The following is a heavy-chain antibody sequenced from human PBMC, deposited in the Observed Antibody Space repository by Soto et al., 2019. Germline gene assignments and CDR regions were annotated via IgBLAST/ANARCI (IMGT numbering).Heavy chain of an antibody. CDR2: ISSSSSTI. CDR1: GFTFSSYS. CDR3: ARGQGFGDYGREYFQH. J-gene: IGHJ1*01. V-gene: IGHV3-48*04. D-gene: IGHD4-17*01. Sequence: EVQLVESGGGLVQPGGSLRLSCAASGFTFSSYSMNWVRQAPGKGLEWVSYISSSSSTIDYADSVKGRFTTSRDNAKNSLHLQMNSLRAEDTAVYFCARGQGFGDYGREYFQHWGQGTLVTVSS.